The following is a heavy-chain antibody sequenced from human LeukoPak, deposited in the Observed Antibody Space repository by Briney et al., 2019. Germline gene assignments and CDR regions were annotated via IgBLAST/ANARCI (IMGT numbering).Heavy chain of an antibody. CDR3: GRGHWGLDY. CDR2: ITQTGSSM. CDR1: GFTFSDHD. J-gene: IGHJ4*02. Sequence: GGSLRLSCAVSGFTFSDHDMSWVRQAPGKGLEWVAYITQTGSSMSYSDSVKGRFTISRDNARNSLYLQMDSLRPEDTAVYYCGRGHWGLDYWGQGTLLTVSS. V-gene: IGHV3-11*01. D-gene: IGHD7-27*01.